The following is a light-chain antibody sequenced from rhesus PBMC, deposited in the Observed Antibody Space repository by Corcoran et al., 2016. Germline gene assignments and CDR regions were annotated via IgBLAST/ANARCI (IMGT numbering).Light chain of an antibody. CDR1: QGISSY. Sequence: DIQMTQSPSSLSASVGDTVTITCRASQGISSYLAWYQQKPGKAPKPLIYYASKLESGVPSRLSGSGSGKEFTLTISSLQPEDCATYYCQQYNSAFTFGPGTKRDIK. V-gene: IGKV1-37*01. J-gene: IGKJ3*01. CDR3: QQYNSAFT. CDR2: YAS.